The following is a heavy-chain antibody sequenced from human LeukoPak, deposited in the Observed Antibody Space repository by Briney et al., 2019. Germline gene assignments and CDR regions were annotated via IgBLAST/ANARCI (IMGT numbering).Heavy chain of an antibody. CDR1: GGSISSTNYY. Sequence: SETLSLTCTVSGGSISSTNYYWGWVRQPPGKGLEWIGNIYYSGSTYYNPSLKSRVTISVDTSKNQFSLKLTSVTAADTAVYYCARGLLTFGGPIAGDWFDPWGQGTLVTVSS. CDR3: ARGLLTFGGPIAGDWFDP. V-gene: IGHV4-39*01. J-gene: IGHJ5*02. D-gene: IGHD3-16*02. CDR2: IYYSGST.